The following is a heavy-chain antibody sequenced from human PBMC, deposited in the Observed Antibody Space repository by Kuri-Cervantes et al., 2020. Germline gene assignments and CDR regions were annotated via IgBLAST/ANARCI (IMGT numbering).Heavy chain of an antibody. D-gene: IGHD5-18*01. CDR1: GYTFTSYD. CDR3: ARARDTAMVLFDY. V-gene: IGHV1-8*01. Sequence: ASVKVSCKASGYTFTSYDINWVRQATGQGLEWMGWMNPNSGNTGYAQKFQGRVTMTRNTSISTAYMELSSLRSEDTAVYYCARARDTAMVLFDYWGQGTLVTVSS. CDR2: MNPNSGNT. J-gene: IGHJ4*02.